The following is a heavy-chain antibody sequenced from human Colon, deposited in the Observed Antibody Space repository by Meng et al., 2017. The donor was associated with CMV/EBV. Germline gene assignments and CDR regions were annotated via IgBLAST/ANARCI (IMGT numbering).Heavy chain of an antibody. CDR2: INPDGSST. D-gene: IGHD3-16*01. CDR1: GFTFSSYA. J-gene: IGHJ6*02. Sequence: GESLKISCAASGFTFSSYAMTWVRQGPGKGLLWVSRINPDGSSTSYADSVKGRFTISRDNAKNTVFLQMNSLRAEDTAVYYCALRLRNSDGMDVWGQGTTVTVSS. CDR3: ALRLRNSDGMDV. V-gene: IGHV3-74*01.